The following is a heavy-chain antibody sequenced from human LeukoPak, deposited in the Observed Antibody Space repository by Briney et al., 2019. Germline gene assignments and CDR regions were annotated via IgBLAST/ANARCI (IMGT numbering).Heavy chain of an antibody. CDR1: GFTFGDYA. Sequence: GGSLRLSCTASGFTFGDYAMSWVRQAPGKGLEWVGFIRSKAYGGTTEYAASVKGRFTISRDDSKSIAYLQMNSLKTEDTAVYYCTRVLPDSPYSSSWYAFDIWGQGTMVTVSS. J-gene: IGHJ3*02. V-gene: IGHV3-49*04. D-gene: IGHD6-13*01. CDR3: TRVLPDSPYSSSWYAFDI. CDR2: IRSKAYGGTT.